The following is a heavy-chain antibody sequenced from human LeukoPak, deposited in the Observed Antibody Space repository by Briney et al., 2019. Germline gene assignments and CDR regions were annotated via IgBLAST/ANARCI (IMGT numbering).Heavy chain of an antibody. CDR1: GFTFSNYG. Sequence: GGSLRLSCAAPGFTFSNYGMHWVRQAPGKGLEWVAVIWYDGSNKYYADSVKGRFTISRDNSKIILYLQINSLRAEDTAVYYCARDASDTAMVGYFQHWGQGTLVTVSS. D-gene: IGHD5-18*01. J-gene: IGHJ1*01. CDR2: IWYDGSNK. V-gene: IGHV3-33*01. CDR3: ARDASDTAMVGYFQH.